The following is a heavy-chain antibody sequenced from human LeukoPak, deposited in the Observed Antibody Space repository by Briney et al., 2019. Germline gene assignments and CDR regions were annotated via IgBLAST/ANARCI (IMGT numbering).Heavy chain of an antibody. CDR1: GYTFTCYY. Sequence: GASVKVSCKASGYTFTCYYMHWVRQAPGQGLEWMGWINPNSGGTNYAQKFQGRVTMTRDTSISTAYMELRSLRSDDTAVYYCARGKGRFDWFDPWGQGTLVTVSS. CDR3: ARGKGRFDWFDP. CDR2: INPNSGGT. D-gene: IGHD3-3*01. J-gene: IGHJ5*02. V-gene: IGHV1-2*02.